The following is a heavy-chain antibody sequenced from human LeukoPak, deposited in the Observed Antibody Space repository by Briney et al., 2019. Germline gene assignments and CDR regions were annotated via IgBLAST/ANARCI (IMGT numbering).Heavy chain of an antibody. CDR2: IYYSGST. Sequence: SETLSLTCTVSGGSISSSSYYWGWIRQPPGKGLEWIGSIYYSGSTNYNPSLKSRVTISVDTSKNQFSLKLSSVTAADTAVYYCARRYSYGSGLAPWGQGTLVTVSS. V-gene: IGHV4-39*07. CDR3: ARRYSYGSGLAP. J-gene: IGHJ5*02. CDR1: GGSISSSSYY. D-gene: IGHD5-18*01.